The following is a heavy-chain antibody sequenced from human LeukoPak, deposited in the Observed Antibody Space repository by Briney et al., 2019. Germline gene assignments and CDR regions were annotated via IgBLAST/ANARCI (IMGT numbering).Heavy chain of an antibody. Sequence: GASVKVSCKASGYTFTGYYMHWVRQAPGQGLEWMGWINPNSGGTNYAQKFPGRVTMTRDTSISTAYMELSRLRSDDTAVYYCARDREWRSSPTGEFDYWGQGTLVTVSS. CDR2: INPNSGGT. D-gene: IGHD6-13*01. CDR1: GYTFTGYY. CDR3: ARDREWRSSPTGEFDY. J-gene: IGHJ4*02. V-gene: IGHV1-2*02.